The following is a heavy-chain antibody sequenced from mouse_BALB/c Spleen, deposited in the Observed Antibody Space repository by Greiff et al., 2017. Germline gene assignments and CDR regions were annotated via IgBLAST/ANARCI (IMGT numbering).Heavy chain of an antibody. V-gene: IGHV5-12-2*01. J-gene: IGHJ3*01. D-gene: IGHD1-1*01. CDR2: ISNGGGST. CDR1: GFTFSSYT. CDR3: EGLYYCSFAY. Sequence: EVKLVESGGGLVQPGGSLKLSCAASGFTFSSYTMSWVRQTPEKRLEWVAYISNGGGSTYYPDTVKGRFTISRDNAKNTLYLQMSSLKSEDTAMYFYEGLYYCSFAYWGQGTLVTVSA.